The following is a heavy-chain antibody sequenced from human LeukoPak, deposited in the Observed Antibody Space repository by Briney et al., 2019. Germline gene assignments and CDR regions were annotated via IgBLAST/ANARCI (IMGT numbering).Heavy chain of an antibody. CDR1: GGSIISYY. CDR3: ARGGLWSSSGLAY. V-gene: IGHV4-59*01. CDR2: IYYIGST. D-gene: IGHD5-18*01. J-gene: IGHJ1*01. Sequence: TASETLSLTCTASGGSIISYYWSWIRQPPGKGLEWIGYIYYIGSTIYNPSLKSRVTISVDTSKNHFSLKLSSLTPPDTAVYSCARGGLWSSSGLAYWGQGTLVTLSS.